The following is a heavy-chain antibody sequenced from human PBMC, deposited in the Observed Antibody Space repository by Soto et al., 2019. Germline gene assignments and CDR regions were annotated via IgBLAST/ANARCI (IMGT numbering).Heavy chain of an antibody. J-gene: IGHJ4*02. CDR2: ILPGDSDT. V-gene: IGHV5-51*01. CDR3: ASLPSYGYEDY. CDR1: GYIFANYW. D-gene: IGHD5-18*01. Sequence: GESLKISCKGFGYIFANYWIGWLRQMHGKGLEWMGIILPGDSDTRYRPSFQGQVTISADTSTSTAYLQWSGLKASDTATYYCASLPSYGYEDYWGQGILVTVSS.